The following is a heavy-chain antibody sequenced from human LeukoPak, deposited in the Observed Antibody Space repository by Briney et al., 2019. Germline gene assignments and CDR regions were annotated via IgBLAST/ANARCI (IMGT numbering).Heavy chain of an antibody. CDR1: GGAISTYY. CDR2: IYYSGTT. CDR3: ARTRLLWFGELLS. D-gene: IGHD3-10*01. J-gene: IGHJ5*02. Sequence: PSETLSLTXTVSGGAISTYYWTWIRQPPGKGLEWIGYIYYSGTTYYNPSLKSRVTISVDTSKNQFSLKLSSVTAADTAVYYCARTRLLWFGELLSWGQGTLVTVSS. V-gene: IGHV4-30-4*08.